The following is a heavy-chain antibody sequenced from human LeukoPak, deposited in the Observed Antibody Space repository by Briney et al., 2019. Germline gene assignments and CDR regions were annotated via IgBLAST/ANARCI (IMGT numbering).Heavy chain of an antibody. CDR3: ARGRGPPIAAANYFDY. D-gene: IGHD6-13*01. J-gene: IGHJ4*02. CDR2: FYDGGST. Sequence: SETLSLTCTVSGSSISSWYWSWIRQPPGKGLEWIGHFYDGGSTNYNPSLKSRVIISVDTSKSQFSLKLSSVTAADTAVYYCARGRGPPIAAANYFDYWGQGTLVTVSS. CDR1: GSSISSWY. V-gene: IGHV4-59*12.